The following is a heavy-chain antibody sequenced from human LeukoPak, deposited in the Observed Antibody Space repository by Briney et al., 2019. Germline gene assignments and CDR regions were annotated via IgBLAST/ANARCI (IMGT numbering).Heavy chain of an antibody. D-gene: IGHD3-3*01. CDR2: IYYSGST. Sequence: SETLSLACTVSGGSISSYYWSWIRQPPGKGLEWIGYIYYSGSTNYNPSLKSRVTISVDTSKNQFSLKLSSVTAADTAVYYCARHFAKLDPWGQGTLVTVSS. J-gene: IGHJ5*02. CDR3: ARHFAKLDP. V-gene: IGHV4-59*08. CDR1: GGSISSYY.